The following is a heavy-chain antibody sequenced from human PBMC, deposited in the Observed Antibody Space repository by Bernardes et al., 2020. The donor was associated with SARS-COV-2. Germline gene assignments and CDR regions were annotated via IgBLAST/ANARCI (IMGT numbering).Heavy chain of an antibody. Sequence: ASVKVSCKASGYTFKSYGISWVRQAPGQGPEWMGWISTYNGNTIYAQNFKGRVTLTTDTSTGTAFMELRSLKSNDTAMYYCARDRGPVIPSALSTWGQGTLVKVAS. J-gene: IGHJ5*02. CDR3: ARDRGPVIPSALST. CDR2: ISTYNGNT. D-gene: IGHD2-2*01. CDR1: GYTFKSYG. V-gene: IGHV1-18*01.